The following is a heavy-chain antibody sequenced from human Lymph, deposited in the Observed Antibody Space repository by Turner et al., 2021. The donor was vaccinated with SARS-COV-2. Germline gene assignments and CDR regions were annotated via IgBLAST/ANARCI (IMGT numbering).Heavy chain of an antibody. CDR3: ARGHGGNYYYGMDV. D-gene: IGHD2-15*01. V-gene: IGHV3-30*04. Sequence: QVQLVESGGGVVQPGSSLRLSCAASGFTFSTYVMHWVRQAPGKGLEWVALISYDGSNEYYADSVKGRFTISRDNSKNTVYLHMNSLRTEDTAMYYCARGHGGNYYYGMDVWGQGTTVTVSS. CDR1: GFTFSTYV. J-gene: IGHJ6*02. CDR2: ISYDGSNE.